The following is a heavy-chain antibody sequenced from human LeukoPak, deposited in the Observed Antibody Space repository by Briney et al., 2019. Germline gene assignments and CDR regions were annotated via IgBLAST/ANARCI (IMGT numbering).Heavy chain of an antibody. CDR3: AKVEMSTSPGGIDY. D-gene: IGHD5-24*01. CDR1: GFTFSNFG. V-gene: IGHV3-30*02. CDR2: IRYDGTNK. J-gene: IGHJ4*02. Sequence: GGSLRLSCAASGFTFSNFGMHWVRQAPGKGLERVTFIRYDGTNKYYADSVKGRFTISRDNSKNTLYLQMNSLRVEGTAIYYCAKVEMSTSPGGIDYWGQGTLVTVSS.